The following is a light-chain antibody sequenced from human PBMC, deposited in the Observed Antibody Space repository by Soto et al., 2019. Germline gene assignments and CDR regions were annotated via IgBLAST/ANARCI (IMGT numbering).Light chain of an antibody. CDR2: GAS. J-gene: IGKJ2*01. V-gene: IGKV1-39*01. Sequence: DIQMTQSPSSLSASLGDRVTITCRASQSISSYLNWYQQKPGKAPKLLIYGASNLQSGVPSRFSGCGSGTEFTSTISSLQPEDFANYYCQQSYSPVRNIFGQGTKLEI. CDR3: QQSYSPVRNI. CDR1: QSISSY.